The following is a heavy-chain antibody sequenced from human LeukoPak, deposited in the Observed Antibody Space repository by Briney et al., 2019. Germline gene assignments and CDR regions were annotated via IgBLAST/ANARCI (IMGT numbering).Heavy chain of an antibody. D-gene: IGHD5-24*01. Sequence: SETLSLTCTVSGGSISSYYWSWIRQPPGKGLGWIGYIYYSGSTNYNPSLKSRVTISVDTSKNQLSLKLSSVTAADTAVYYCARGGDGYKDWGQGTLVTVSS. CDR2: IYYSGST. J-gene: IGHJ4*02. CDR1: GGSISSYY. V-gene: IGHV4-59*01. CDR3: ARGGDGYKD.